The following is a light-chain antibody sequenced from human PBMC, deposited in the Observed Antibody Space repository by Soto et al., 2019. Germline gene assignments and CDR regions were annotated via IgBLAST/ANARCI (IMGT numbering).Light chain of an antibody. CDR3: QQSFSFPVT. CDR1: QTITRY. J-gene: IGKJ2*01. V-gene: IGKV1-39*01. CDR2: AAS. Sequence: DIQMTQSPSSLSASVGDRVTITCRANQTITRYLKWYQQKPGTAPKLLIYAASSLQEGVPSRFRGSGSGTDFTLTISNLQPEDFAAYSCQQSFSFPVTFGQGTNLEIK.